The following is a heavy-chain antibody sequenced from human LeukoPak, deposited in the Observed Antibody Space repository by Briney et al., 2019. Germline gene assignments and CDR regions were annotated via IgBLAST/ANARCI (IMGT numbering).Heavy chain of an antibody. Sequence: GGSLRLSCAASGFTFSSYGMHSVRPAPGKGLEWVAFLRYDGSNKYYADSVKGRFTISRDNSKNTLYLQMNSLRAEDTAVYYCAKDPRVPAAILGLYYYYYYYMDVWGKGTTVTVSS. D-gene: IGHD2-2*02. V-gene: IGHV3-30*02. CDR1: GFTFSSYG. CDR2: LRYDGSNK. J-gene: IGHJ6*03. CDR3: AKDPRVPAAILGLYYYYYYYMDV.